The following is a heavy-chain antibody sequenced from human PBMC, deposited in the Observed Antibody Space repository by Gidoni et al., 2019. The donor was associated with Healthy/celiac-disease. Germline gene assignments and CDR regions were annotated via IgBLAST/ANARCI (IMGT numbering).Heavy chain of an antibody. J-gene: IGHJ5*02. V-gene: IGHV5-51*01. CDR2: IYPGDSDT. D-gene: IGHD2-15*01. CDR3: ARGSAYCSGGSCYEGRGWFDP. CDR1: GYSFTSYW. Sequence: EVQLVQSGAEVKKPGESLKISCKGSGYSFTSYWIGWVRQMPGKGLEWMGIIYPGDSDTRYSPSFQGQVTISADKSISTAYLQWSSLKTSDTAMYYCARGSAYCSGGSCYEGRGWFDPWGQGTLVTVSS.